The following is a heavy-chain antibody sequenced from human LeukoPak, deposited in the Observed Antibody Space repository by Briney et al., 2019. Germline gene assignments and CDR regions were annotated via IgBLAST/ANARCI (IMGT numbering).Heavy chain of an antibody. D-gene: IGHD2-8*01. CDR1: GGSFNDYY. J-gene: IGHJ5*02. Sequence: SENLSLTCAVSGGSFNDYYWSWIRQPAGKGLEWIGRIYTSGSTNYNPSLKSRVTMSVDTSKNQFSLKLSSVTAADTAVYYCARGYAANPWGQGTLVTVSS. CDR2: IYTSGST. CDR3: ARGYAANP. V-gene: IGHV4-4*07.